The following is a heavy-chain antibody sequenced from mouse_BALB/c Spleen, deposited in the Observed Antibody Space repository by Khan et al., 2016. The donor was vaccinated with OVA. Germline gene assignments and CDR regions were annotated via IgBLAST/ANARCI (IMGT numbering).Heavy chain of an antibody. CDR2: ISPNSDGS. Sequence: VQLKQSGPELVKPGASVKMSCKASGYTFTSYVMHWVKQKPRQGLEWIGYISPNSDGSKYSEKFRGKATLTSDKSSSTAYMELSSLTSEDSAVYYCLGSHFYDGSADEGFAYWGQGTLVTVSA. D-gene: IGHD1-1*01. V-gene: IGHV1S136*01. J-gene: IGHJ3*01. CDR3: LGSHFYDGSADEGFAY. CDR1: GYTFTSYV.